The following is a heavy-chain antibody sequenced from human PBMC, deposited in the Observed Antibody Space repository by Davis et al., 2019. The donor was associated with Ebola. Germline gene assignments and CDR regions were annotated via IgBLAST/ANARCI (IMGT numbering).Heavy chain of an antibody. D-gene: IGHD6-13*01. CDR1: GFTFSSYG. CDR2: IWYDGSNK. V-gene: IGHV3-33*01. Sequence: GASLKISCAASGFTFSSYGMHWVRQAPGKGLEWVAVIWYDGSNKYYADSVKGRFTISRENAKNSLYLQMNSLRAGDTAVYYCARGQQLGMDVWGQGTTVTVSS. CDR3: ARGQQLGMDV. J-gene: IGHJ6*02.